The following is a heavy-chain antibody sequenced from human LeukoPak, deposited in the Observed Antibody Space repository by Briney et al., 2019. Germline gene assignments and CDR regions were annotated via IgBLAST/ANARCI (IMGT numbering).Heavy chain of an antibody. CDR3: AADYCSSTSCLGY. Sequence: PGGSLRLSCAASGFTFSSYAMHWVRQAPGKGLEYVSAISCNGGSTYYANSVKGRFTISRDNSKNTLYLQMGSLRAEDMAVYYCAADYCSSTSCLGYWGQGTLVTVSS. CDR2: ISCNGGST. CDR1: GFTFSSYA. J-gene: IGHJ4*02. V-gene: IGHV3-64*01. D-gene: IGHD2-2*01.